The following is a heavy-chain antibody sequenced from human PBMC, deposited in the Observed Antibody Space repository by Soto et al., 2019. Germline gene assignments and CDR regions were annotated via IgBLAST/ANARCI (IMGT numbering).Heavy chain of an antibody. V-gene: IGHV1-3*01. CDR3: ARDSPPMDV. CDR2: ISAYNGNT. J-gene: IGHJ6*02. Sequence: GPMKGSFKGSGYTFFKYQINWVRQAAGQGLEWMGWISAYNGNTKYSQKFQGRVTITRDTSASTAYMELSSLRSEDTAVYYCARDSPPMDVWGQGTTVTVSS. CDR1: GYTFFKYQ.